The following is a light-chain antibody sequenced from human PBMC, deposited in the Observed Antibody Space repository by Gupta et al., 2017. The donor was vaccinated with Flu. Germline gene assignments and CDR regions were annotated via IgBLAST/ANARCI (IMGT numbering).Light chain of an antibody. CDR1: QSISNW. CDR2: QAS. V-gene: IGKV1-5*03. J-gene: IGKJ1*01. Sequence: DIQMTQSPSTLSASVGDRVTITCRASQSISNWLAWYQQKPGKVPKLLIYQASSLESGVPSRFSGSGSGTKFTLTISSLQPDDVATYYCQRYDSLWTFGQGTRVEIK. CDR3: QRYDSLWT.